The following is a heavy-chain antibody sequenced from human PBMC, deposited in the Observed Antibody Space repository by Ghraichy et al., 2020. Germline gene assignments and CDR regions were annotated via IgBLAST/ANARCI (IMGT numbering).Heavy chain of an antibody. Sequence: SQTLSLTRTVSGGSISSSSYYWGWIRQPPGKGLEWIANIYYSGSTYYNPSLKSRVTISVDTSKNQFSLKLSSVTAADTAVYYCARLRYDSSGYSYYFDSWGQGTLVTVSS. J-gene: IGHJ4*02. V-gene: IGHV4-39*01. D-gene: IGHD3-22*01. CDR1: GGSISSSSYY. CDR3: ARLRYDSSGYSYYFDS. CDR2: IYYSGST.